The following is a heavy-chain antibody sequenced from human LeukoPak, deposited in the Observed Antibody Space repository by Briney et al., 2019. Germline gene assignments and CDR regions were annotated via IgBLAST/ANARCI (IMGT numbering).Heavy chain of an antibody. Sequence: PGGSLRLSCTASGFSFNGHWMHSARQLPRKGLVWVSRISPTGSTTSYADSVKGRFTVSRDNAKNTLYLQVNNLRAEDTAVYYCARGPNSNWSGLDFWGQGTLLTVSS. CDR3: ARGPNSNWSGLDF. J-gene: IGHJ4*02. CDR1: GFSFNGHW. V-gene: IGHV3-74*01. CDR2: ISPTGSTT. D-gene: IGHD6-6*01.